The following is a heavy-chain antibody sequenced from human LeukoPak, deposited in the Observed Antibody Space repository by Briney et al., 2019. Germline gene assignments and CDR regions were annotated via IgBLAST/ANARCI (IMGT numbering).Heavy chain of an antibody. D-gene: IGHD6-13*01. J-gene: IGHJ4*02. CDR2: INQDGSVK. CDR1: TFTFSSYC. CDR3: ARFPGSSSFDY. V-gene: IGHV3-7*01. Sequence: GGSLRLSCAASTFTFSSYCMTWVRQAPGKGPEFVANINQDGSVKNYVDSVKGRFTISRDNAKNSLYLQMNSRRADDTAVYYCARFPGSSSFDYWGQGTLVTVSS.